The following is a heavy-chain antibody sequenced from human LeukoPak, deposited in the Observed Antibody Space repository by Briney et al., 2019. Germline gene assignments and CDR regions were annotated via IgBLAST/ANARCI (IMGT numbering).Heavy chain of an antibody. J-gene: IGHJ5*02. CDR3: ARGYGSGSYSHPINWFDP. V-gene: IGHV5-51*01. Sequence: GESLKTSCKGSGYSFTSYWIGWVRQMPGKGLEWMGIIYPGDPDTRYSPSFQGQVTISADKSISAAYLQWSSLKASDTAMYYCARGYGSGSYSHPINWFDPWGQGTLVTVSS. D-gene: IGHD3-10*01. CDR2: IYPGDPDT. CDR1: GYSFTSYW.